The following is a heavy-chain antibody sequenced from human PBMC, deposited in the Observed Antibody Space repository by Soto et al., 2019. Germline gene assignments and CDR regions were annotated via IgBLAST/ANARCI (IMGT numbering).Heavy chain of an antibody. CDR3: AKSRYSDSSGDFYDY. D-gene: IGHD3-22*01. CDR2: IGGSGRTT. J-gene: IGHJ4*02. CDR1: AFTFNNYA. Sequence: LRLSCAASAFTFNNYAMSWVRQAPGKGLEWVSGIGGSGRTTYYADSVKGRFAISRDNSNNTLFLQMNSLRAEDTAVYYCAKSRYSDSSGDFYDYWGQGTLVTVSS. V-gene: IGHV3-23*01.